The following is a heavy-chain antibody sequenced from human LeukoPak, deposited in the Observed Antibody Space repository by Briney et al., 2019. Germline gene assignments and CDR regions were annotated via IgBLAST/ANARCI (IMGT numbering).Heavy chain of an antibody. CDR3: ARETDYDFWSGCLDY. Sequence: GGSLRLSCAASGFTFSSYWMSWVRQAPGKGLEWVSGINWNGGSTGYADSVKGRFTISRDNAKNSLYLQMNSLRAEDTALYYCARETDYDFWSGCLDYWGQGTLVTVSS. V-gene: IGHV3-20*04. CDR1: GFTFSSYW. CDR2: INWNGGST. D-gene: IGHD3-3*01. J-gene: IGHJ4*02.